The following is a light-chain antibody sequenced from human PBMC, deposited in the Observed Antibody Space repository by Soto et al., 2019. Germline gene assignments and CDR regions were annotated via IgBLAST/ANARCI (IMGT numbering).Light chain of an antibody. J-gene: IGKJ2*01. V-gene: IGKV1-5*03. CDR2: KAP. Sequence: DIQMTQSPSTLSASVGDTVTITCRASQNVNTWLAWYQQKPGKAPKLLIYKAPSLESGVPSRFSGSGSGTEFTLTISSLQPDDFATYYCQQYNSYSMSTFGQGTKLEIK. CDR1: QNVNTW. CDR3: QQYNSYSMST.